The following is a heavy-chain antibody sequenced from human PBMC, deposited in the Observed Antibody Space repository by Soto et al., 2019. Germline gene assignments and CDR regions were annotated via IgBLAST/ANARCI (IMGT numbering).Heavy chain of an antibody. CDR3: AMLGGWSGGSNDMDV. CDR1: GLISSDYP. CDR2: IIRKANSYTT. D-gene: IGHD6-19*01. Sequence: EVQLVESGGAWAHPGGSRRPPVAPPGLISSDYPRNWAAQAPGKGLEWVGRIIRKANSYTTEYAASVKGILTISRDDSKNSLYLQMNSLKTEDTAVYYCAMLGGWSGGSNDMDVWGQGTTVTVSS. J-gene: IGHJ6*02. V-gene: IGHV3-72*01.